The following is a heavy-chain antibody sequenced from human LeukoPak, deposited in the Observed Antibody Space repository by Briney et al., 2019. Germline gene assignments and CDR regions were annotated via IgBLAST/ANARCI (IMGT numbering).Heavy chain of an antibody. Sequence: PGGSLRLSCAASGFTFSSYGMHWVRQAPGKGLEWVSTVYSGGGTFYADSVKGRFTISRDNSKNTVHLQMNSLRAEDTAVYYCTRSLRSAYSAFDIWGQGTMVTVSS. CDR1: GFTFSSYG. CDR3: TRSLRSAYSAFDI. D-gene: IGHD3-22*01. J-gene: IGHJ3*02. V-gene: IGHV3-66*01. CDR2: VYSGGGT.